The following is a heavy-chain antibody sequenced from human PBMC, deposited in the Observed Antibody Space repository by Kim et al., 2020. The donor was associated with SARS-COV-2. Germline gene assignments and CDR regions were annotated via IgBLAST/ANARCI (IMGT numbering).Heavy chain of an antibody. Sequence: SVKGRFTISRDTAKNTLYRQMNSLRAEDTAVYYCARGHSYGTYYYYGMDVWGQGTTVTVSS. J-gene: IGHJ6*02. V-gene: IGHV3-74*01. D-gene: IGHD5-18*01. CDR3: ARGHSYGTYYYYGMDV.